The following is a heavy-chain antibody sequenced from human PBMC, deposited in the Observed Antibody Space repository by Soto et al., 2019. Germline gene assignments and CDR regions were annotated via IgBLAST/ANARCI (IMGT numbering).Heavy chain of an antibody. CDR2: TYSRSKWYN. CDR3: AKGDNLGPKTGYAFDP. CDR1: GDSVSSNTAS. V-gene: IGHV6-1*01. D-gene: IGHD5-12*01. J-gene: IGHJ5*02. Sequence: SQTLSLTCAISGDSVSSNTASWNWVRQSPSRGLEWLGRTYSRSKWYNDYAVSVKSRIIINPDTSKNQFSLQLNSVTPEDTAVYYCAKGDNLGPKTGYAFDPWGQGILVTVCS.